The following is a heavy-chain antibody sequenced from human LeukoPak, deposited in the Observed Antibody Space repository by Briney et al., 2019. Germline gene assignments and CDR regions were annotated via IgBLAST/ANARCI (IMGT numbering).Heavy chain of an antibody. D-gene: IGHD3-16*01. V-gene: IGHV4-39*01. Sequence: SETLSLTCTISGSSITSVSHYSGWICQPPGKGLEWIGDIYYTGSTYYSPSLRSRVTMSVHTSENQFSLRLNSVTAVDTAVYYCARRWGNIVGVTYEYWGQGTLVTVSS. CDR1: GSSITSVSHY. CDR2: IYYTGST. CDR3: ARRWGNIVGVTYEY. J-gene: IGHJ4*02.